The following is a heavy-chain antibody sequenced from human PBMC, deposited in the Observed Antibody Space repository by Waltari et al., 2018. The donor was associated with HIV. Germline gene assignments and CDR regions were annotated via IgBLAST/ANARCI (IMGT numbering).Heavy chain of an antibody. Sequence: LQLQESGPGLVKPSETLSLTCTVSGGSISSSNYYWGWIRQPPGKGLEWIGSIYYSGSTYYNPSLKSRITISFDTSKNQFSLKLNSVTAADTAVYYCARDKGAAAAGTVWGQGTLVTVSS. CDR3: ARDKGAAAAGTV. CDR2: IYYSGST. V-gene: IGHV4-39*07. CDR1: GGSISSSNYY. J-gene: IGHJ4*02. D-gene: IGHD6-13*01.